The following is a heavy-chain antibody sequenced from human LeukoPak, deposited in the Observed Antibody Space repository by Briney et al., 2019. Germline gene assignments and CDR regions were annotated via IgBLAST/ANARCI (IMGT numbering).Heavy chain of an antibody. J-gene: IGHJ3*01. Sequence: ASVQVSCKGSGYTFTAYYIHWVRQAPGQGLEWMGWIIPNSGGTNYAQGFQDRVTMTSDTSINTVYMELSWLMSDDTAVYFCARGGGSGVDAFDVWGQGTMITVSS. D-gene: IGHD3-10*01. V-gene: IGHV1-2*02. CDR2: IIPNSGGT. CDR1: GYTFTAYY. CDR3: ARGGGSGVDAFDV.